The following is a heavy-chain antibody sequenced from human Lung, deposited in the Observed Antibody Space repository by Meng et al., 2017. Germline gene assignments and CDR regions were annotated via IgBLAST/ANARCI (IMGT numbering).Heavy chain of an antibody. CDR3: ARFDISSSGRGDY. J-gene: IGHJ4*02. D-gene: IGHD1-26*01. CDR2: IFHSGST. CDR1: GGSITSSTW. V-gene: IGHV4-4*03. Sequence: VQLQGLGPGLVKPPGTLSLTCAVSGGSITSSTWWSWVRQTPGKGLEWFGEIFHSGSTNYNPPLESRVTISVDKSKNQFSLKVYSVTAADTATYYCARFDISSSGRGDYWGQGILVTVSS.